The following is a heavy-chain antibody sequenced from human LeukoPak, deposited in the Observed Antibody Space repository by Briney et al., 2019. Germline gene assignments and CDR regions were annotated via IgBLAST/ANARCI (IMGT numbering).Heavy chain of an antibody. Sequence: GGSLRLSCAASGFTFTTYEMNWVRQAPGKGLEWVSYISGSGSSIYYADSVEGRFTISRDNSKNTLYLQMNSLRAEDTAVYYCARSAGIAATIVLGYWGQGTLVTVSS. D-gene: IGHD5-12*01. CDR1: GFTFTTYE. J-gene: IGHJ4*02. V-gene: IGHV3-48*03. CDR2: ISGSGSSI. CDR3: ARSAGIAATIVLGY.